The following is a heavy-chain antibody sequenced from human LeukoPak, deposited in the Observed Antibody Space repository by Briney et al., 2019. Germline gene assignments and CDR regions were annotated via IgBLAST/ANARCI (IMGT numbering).Heavy chain of an antibody. CDR1: GYTFTSYG. Sequence: ASVKVSCKASGYTFTSYGISWVRQAPGQGLEWMGWISAYNGNTNYAQKLQGRVTMTTDTSTSTAYMELRSLRSDDTAVYYCQMYYDCWSGYYGTDYWGQGTLVTVSS. D-gene: IGHD3-3*01. J-gene: IGHJ4*02. CDR2: ISAYNGNT. V-gene: IGHV1-18*01. CDR3: QMYYDCWSGYYGTDY.